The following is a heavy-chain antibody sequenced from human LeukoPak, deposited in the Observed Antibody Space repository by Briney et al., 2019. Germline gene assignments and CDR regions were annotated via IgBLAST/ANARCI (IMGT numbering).Heavy chain of an antibody. CDR3: ARDGVTTQYYYGMDV. CDR2: ISSSSSTI. J-gene: IGHJ6*02. Sequence: GGSLRLSCAAFGFTFSSNSMNWVRQAPGKGLEWVSYISSSSSTIYYADSVKGRFTISRDNAENSLYLQMNSLRDEDTAVYYCARDGVTTQYYYGMDVWGQGTTVTVSS. D-gene: IGHD2-21*02. V-gene: IGHV3-48*02. CDR1: GFTFSSNS.